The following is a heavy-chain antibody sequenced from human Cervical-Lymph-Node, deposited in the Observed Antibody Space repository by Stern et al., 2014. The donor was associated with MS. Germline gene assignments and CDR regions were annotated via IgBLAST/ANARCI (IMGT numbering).Heavy chain of an antibody. Sequence: QLEESGPEVKKPGTSVKVSCKASGFTFTSSAVQWVRQARGQRLEWIGWIVVGSGNTNYAQKFQERVTITRDMSTSTAYMELSSLRSEDTAVYYCAAGPYYYDSSGYPNWYFDLWGRGTLVTVSS. D-gene: IGHD3-22*01. CDR3: AAGPYYYDSSGYPNWYFDL. J-gene: IGHJ2*01. CDR1: GFTFTSSA. CDR2: IVVGSGNT. V-gene: IGHV1-58*01.